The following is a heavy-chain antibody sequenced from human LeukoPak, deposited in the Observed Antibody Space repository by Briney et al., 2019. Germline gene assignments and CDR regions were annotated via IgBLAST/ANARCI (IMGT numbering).Heavy chain of an antibody. J-gene: IGHJ3*02. CDR2: ISSSSSTI. D-gene: IGHD6-6*01. CDR3: ARDPLAARPDDGFDI. Sequence: GGSLRLSCAASGFTFSSYSMNWVRQAPGKGLEWVSYISSSSSTIYYADSVKGRFTISRDNAKNSLYLQMNSLRAEDTAVYYCARDPLAARPDDGFDIWGQGTMVTVSS. CDR1: GFTFSSYS. V-gene: IGHV3-48*01.